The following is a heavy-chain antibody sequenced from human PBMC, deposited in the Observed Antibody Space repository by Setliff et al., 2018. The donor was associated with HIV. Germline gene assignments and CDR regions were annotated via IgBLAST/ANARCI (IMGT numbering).Heavy chain of an antibody. CDR1: GFTFSDYS. CDR2: ISSISTTT. J-gene: IGHJ4*02. CDR3: AKQGLEAARRVDFDC. Sequence: GALRLSCEASGFTFSDYSMNWVRQAPGKGLEWISYISSISTTTHYADSVKGRFTITRDNAKDSLYLQMNSLRAEDTAVYFCAKQGLEAARRVDFDCWGQGTQVTVPS. V-gene: IGHV3-48*01. D-gene: IGHD6-6*01.